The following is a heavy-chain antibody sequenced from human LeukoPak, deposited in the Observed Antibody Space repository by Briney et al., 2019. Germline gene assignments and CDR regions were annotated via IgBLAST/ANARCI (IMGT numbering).Heavy chain of an antibody. Sequence: GGFLRLSCAASGLTFSSYSMNWVRQAPGKGLEWVSSISSSSSYIYYADSVKGRFTISRDNAKNSLYLQMNSLRAEDTAVYYCARVVYDFWSGYSDYWGQGTLVTVSS. V-gene: IGHV3-21*01. CDR2: ISSSSSYI. J-gene: IGHJ4*02. CDR1: GLTFSSYS. D-gene: IGHD3-3*01. CDR3: ARVVYDFWSGYSDY.